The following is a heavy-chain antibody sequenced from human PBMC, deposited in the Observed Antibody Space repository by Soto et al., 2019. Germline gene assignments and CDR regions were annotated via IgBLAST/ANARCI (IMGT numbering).Heavy chain of an antibody. J-gene: IGHJ6*03. Sequence: QVQLQESGPGLVKPSQTLSLTCTVSGGSISSGGYYWSWIRQHPGKGLEGIGYIYYSGSTYYNPSLKSRVTISVDTSKNQFSLKLSSVPAADTAVYYCARSHYDFWSGYYDYYYYMDVWGKGTTVTVSS. D-gene: IGHD3-3*01. CDR3: ARSHYDFWSGYYDYYYYMDV. CDR2: IYYSGST. CDR1: GGSISSGGYY. V-gene: IGHV4-31*03.